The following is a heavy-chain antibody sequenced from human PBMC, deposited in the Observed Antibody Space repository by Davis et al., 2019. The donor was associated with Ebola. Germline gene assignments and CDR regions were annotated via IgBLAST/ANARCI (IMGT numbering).Heavy chain of an antibody. CDR1: GFTSA. V-gene: IGHV3-30-3*02. Sequence: GESLKISCAASGFTSAMHWVRQATGKGLEWVAFISADGTNKYYTDSVKGRFTISRDNSKNTLYLQMNSLRGEDTAVYYCAGTTSFYHYATDVWGQGTTVTVSS. CDR3: AGTTSFYHYATDV. J-gene: IGHJ6*02. CDR2: ISADGTNK. D-gene: IGHD1-1*01.